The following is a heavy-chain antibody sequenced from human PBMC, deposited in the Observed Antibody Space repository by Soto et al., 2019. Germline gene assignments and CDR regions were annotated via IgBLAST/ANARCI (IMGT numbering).Heavy chain of an antibody. J-gene: IGHJ6*02. D-gene: IGHD1-1*01. CDR1: GGTLSSYA. CDR2: LIPIFGTA. Sequence: QVQLVQSGAEVKKPGSSVKVSCKASGGTLSSYAISWVRQAPGHGLEWRGGLIPIFGTANYAQKFQRRVTITADQSTSTAYMELSRLRSEDTAVYYCARGGLRNAPRYGMDAWGPGTPLTVSS. V-gene: IGHV1-69*01. CDR3: ARGGLRNAPRYGMDA.